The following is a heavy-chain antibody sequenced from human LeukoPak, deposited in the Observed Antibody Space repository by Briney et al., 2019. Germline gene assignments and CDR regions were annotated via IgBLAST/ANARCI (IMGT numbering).Heavy chain of an antibody. D-gene: IGHD6-19*01. CDR3: ARARIAVAANWFDP. CDR2: IYTSGST. CDR1: GGSISSYY. J-gene: IGHJ5*02. Sequence: SETLSLICTVSGGSISSYYWSWIRQPAGKGLEWIGRIYTSGSTNYNPSLKSRVTISVDTSKNQFSLKLSSVTATDTAVYYCARARIAVAANWFDPWGQGTLVTVSS. V-gene: IGHV4-4*07.